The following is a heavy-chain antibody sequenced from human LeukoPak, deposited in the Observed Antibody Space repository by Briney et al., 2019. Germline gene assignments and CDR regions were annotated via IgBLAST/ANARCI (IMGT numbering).Heavy chain of an antibody. CDR2: ISAYYGNT. J-gene: IGHJ4*02. V-gene: IGHV1-18*01. CDR1: GYTFTTYA. CDR3: ARPRGYSYGSFDY. Sequence: GASVKVSCKASGYTFTTYAISWVRQAPGQGLEWMGWISAYYGNTTYAQKFQGRVTMTRDMSTSTVYMELSSLRSEDTAVYYCARPRGYSYGSFDYWGQGTLVTVSS. D-gene: IGHD5-18*01.